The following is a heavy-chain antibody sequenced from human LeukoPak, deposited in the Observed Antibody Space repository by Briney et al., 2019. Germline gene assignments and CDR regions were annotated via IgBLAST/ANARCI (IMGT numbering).Heavy chain of an antibody. CDR3: ARGGITMVRSIYYYMDV. J-gene: IGHJ6*03. V-gene: IGHV3-53*01. CDR1: GFTVSSNY. Sequence: GSLRLSCAASGFTVSSNYMSWVRQAPGKGLEWVSIIYSGGSTFYADSVKGRFTISRDNSKNTLYLQMNSLRAEDTAVYYCARGGITMVRSIYYYMDVWGKGTTVTVSS. D-gene: IGHD3-10*01. CDR2: IYSGGST.